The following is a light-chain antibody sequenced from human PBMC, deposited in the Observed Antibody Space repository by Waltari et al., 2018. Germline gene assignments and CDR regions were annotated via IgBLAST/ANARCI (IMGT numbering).Light chain of an antibody. CDR1: QSLVHSNGNTY. CDR3: GQGAHRPRT. Sequence: DVLMTQSPLSLPITPGQPASISCRSSQSLVHSNGNTYLSWYQQKPGQPPRLLIYQVSNRYSGVPDRFSGSGAGTDFTLKISRVEAEYVGVYYGGQGAHRPRTFGQGTKVEIK. J-gene: IGKJ1*01. V-gene: IGKV2-30*02. CDR2: QVS.